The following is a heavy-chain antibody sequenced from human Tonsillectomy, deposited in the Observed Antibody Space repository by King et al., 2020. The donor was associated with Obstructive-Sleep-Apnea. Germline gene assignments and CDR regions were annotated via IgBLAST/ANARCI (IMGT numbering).Heavy chain of an antibody. V-gene: IGHV3-30*04. D-gene: IGHD1-26*01. CDR1: GFTFSSYP. CDR2: ISYDGNRK. CDR3: ARDWADSGSYYGPQTAPILDH. J-gene: IGHJ4*02. Sequence: VQLVESGGGVVQPGRSLRLSCAASGFTFSSYPMHWVRQAPGKGLEWVAVISYDGNRKYSADSVKGRFTISRDNSKNTLYLQMNSLRPEDTAFYYCARDWADSGSYYGPQTAPILDHWGQGTLVSVSS.